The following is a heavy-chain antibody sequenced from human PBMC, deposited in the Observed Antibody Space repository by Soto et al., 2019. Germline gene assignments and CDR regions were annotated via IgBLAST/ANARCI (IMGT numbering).Heavy chain of an antibody. J-gene: IGHJ6*03. D-gene: IGHD2-2*01. CDR1: GYTFTSYD. CDR2: MNPNSGNT. Sequence: QVQLVQSGAEVKKPGASVKVSCKASGYTFTSYDINWVRQATGQGLEWMGWMNPNSGNTGYAQKFQGRVTMTRNTSISTAYMELSSLRSEDTAMYYCARGGGRGYCSSTSCWVFSWGYYYYMDVWGKGTTVTVSS. V-gene: IGHV1-8*01. CDR3: ARGGGRGYCSSTSCWVFSWGYYYYMDV.